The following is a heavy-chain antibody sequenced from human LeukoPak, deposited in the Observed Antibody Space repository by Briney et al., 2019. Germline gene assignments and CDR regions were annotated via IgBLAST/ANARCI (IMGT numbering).Heavy chain of an antibody. Sequence: GGSLRLSCVASGFSFDKFGMHWVRQDPGKGLEYVSSVSADESGKYYTKSVRGRFSISRDNSKNTMYLQLGNLRPDDMGIYYCASLDRSEIPWGPGTLVTVSS. V-gene: IGHV3-64*01. J-gene: IGHJ5*02. CDR3: ASLDRSEIP. CDR2: VSADESGK. D-gene: IGHD1-26*01. CDR1: GFSFDKFG.